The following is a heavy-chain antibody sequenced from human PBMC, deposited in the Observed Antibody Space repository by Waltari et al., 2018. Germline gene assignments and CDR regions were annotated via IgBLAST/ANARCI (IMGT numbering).Heavy chain of an antibody. D-gene: IGHD6-13*01. CDR2: IKQDGSEK. V-gene: IGHV3-7*01. CDR1: GFTFSSYW. J-gene: IGHJ5*02. Sequence: EVQLVESGGGLVQPGGSLRLSCAASGFTFSSYWMSWVRQAPGKGLEWVANIKQDGSEKYYVDSVKGRFTISRDNAKNSLYLQMNSLRAEDTAVYYCARDLQQLVSGFDPWGQGTLVTVSS. CDR3: ARDLQQLVSGFDP.